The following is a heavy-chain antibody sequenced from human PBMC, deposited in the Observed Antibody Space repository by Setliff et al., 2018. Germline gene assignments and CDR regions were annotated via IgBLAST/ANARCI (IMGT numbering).Heavy chain of an antibody. Sequence: SETLSLTCTVSGDSISSRTYYWSWIRQPAGKGLEWIGHIYTSWSTIYNPSLKSRLTISLDTSKNQFSLNLSSVTAADTAVYYCARTGTYRYFDYWGQGTRVTVSS. CDR1: GDSISSRTYY. J-gene: IGHJ4*02. V-gene: IGHV4-61*09. CDR3: ARTGTYRYFDY. CDR2: IYTSWST. D-gene: IGHD1-1*01.